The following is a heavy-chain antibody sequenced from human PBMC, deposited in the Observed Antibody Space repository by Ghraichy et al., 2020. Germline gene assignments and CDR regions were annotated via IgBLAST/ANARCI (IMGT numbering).Heavy chain of an antibody. CDR1: GFTFSNAW. D-gene: IGHD6-25*01. Sequence: GGSLRLSCAASGFTFSNAWMSWVRQAPGKGLEWVGRIKSKTDGGTTDYAAPVKGRFTISRDDSKNTLYLQMNSLKTEDTAVYYCTTEAPSRRLPNYYFDYWGQGTLVTVSS. V-gene: IGHV3-15*01. CDR2: IKSKTDGGTT. CDR3: TTEAPSRRLPNYYFDY. J-gene: IGHJ4*02.